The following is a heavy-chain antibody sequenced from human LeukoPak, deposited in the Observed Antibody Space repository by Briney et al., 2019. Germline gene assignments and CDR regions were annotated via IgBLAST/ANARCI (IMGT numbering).Heavy chain of an antibody. CDR2: IYYSGST. CDR1: GGSISSYY. D-gene: IGHD2-21*02. J-gene: IGHJ4*02. Sequence: SETLSLTCTVSGGSISSYYWSWIRQPPGKGLEWIGYIYYSGSTNYNPSLKSRVTISVDTSKNQFSLKLISVTAAGTAVYYCARVKGVVTAILDYWGQGTLVTVSS. CDR3: ARVKGVVTAILDY. V-gene: IGHV4-59*01.